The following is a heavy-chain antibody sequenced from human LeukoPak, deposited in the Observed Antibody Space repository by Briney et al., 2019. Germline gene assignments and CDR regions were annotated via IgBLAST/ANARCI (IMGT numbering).Heavy chain of an antibody. D-gene: IGHD3-10*01. Sequence: PGGSLRLSCAASGFTFSSYWMSWVRQAPGKGLEWVANIKQDGSEKYYVDSVKGRFTISRDNAKNSLYLQMNSLRAEDTAVYYCARHYYGSGSPFDYWGQGTLVTVSS. CDR2: IKQDGSEK. J-gene: IGHJ4*02. V-gene: IGHV3-7*01. CDR1: GFTFSSYW. CDR3: ARHYYGSGSPFDY.